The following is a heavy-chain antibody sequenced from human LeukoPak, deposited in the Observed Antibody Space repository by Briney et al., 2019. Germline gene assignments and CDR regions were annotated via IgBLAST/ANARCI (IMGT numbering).Heavy chain of an antibody. CDR1: GYTFTSYG. V-gene: IGHV1-18*01. J-gene: IGHJ4*02. CDR3: VRELELPSDYFDY. D-gene: IGHD1-7*01. Sequence: VASVKVSCKASGYTFTSYGISWVRQAPGQGLEWMGWISAYNGNTNYAQKLQGRVTMTTDTSTSTAYMELSSLRSEDTAVYYCVRELELPSDYFDYRGQGTLVTVSS. CDR2: ISAYNGNT.